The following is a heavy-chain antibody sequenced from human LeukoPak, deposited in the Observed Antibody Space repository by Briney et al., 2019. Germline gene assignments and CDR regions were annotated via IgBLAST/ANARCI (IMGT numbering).Heavy chain of an antibody. J-gene: IGHJ4*02. CDR1: GFTFSSYG. Sequence: GGSLRLSCVASGFTFSSYGMHWVRQAPGKGLEWVSFIRYDGSNKYYADPVKGRLTISRDNSKNTLYLQMNSLRAEDTAVYYCANQDSTEYSYYFDFWGQGTLVTVSS. CDR2: IRYDGSNK. V-gene: IGHV3-30*02. D-gene: IGHD2/OR15-2a*01. CDR3: ANQDSTEYSYYFDF.